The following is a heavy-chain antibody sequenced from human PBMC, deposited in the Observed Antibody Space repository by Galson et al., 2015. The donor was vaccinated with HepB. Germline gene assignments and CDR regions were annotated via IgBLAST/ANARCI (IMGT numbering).Heavy chain of an antibody. V-gene: IGHV3-48*03. D-gene: IGHD2-2*02. J-gene: IGHJ6*02. CDR3: ARSYCSSTSCYNFYYYGMDV. CDR2: ISSSGSTI. CDR1: GFTFSSYE. Sequence: SLRLSCAASGFTFSSYEMNWVRQAPGKGLEWVSYISSSGSTIYYADSVKGRFTISRDNAKNSLYLQMNSLRAEDTAVYYCARSYCSSTSCYNFYYYGMDVWGQGTTVTVSS.